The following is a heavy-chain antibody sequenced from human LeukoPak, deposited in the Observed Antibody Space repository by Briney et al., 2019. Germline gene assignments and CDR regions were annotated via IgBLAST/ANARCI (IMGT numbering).Heavy chain of an antibody. V-gene: IGHV4-59*01. Sequence: PSETLSLTCTVSGGSISSYYWSWIRQPPGKGLEWIGYIYYSGSTHYNPSLKSRVTISVDTSKNQVSLKLRSVTAADTAVYYCARTTEGYAGGPGYSYYYYMDVWGKGTTVTISS. CDR1: GGSISSYY. J-gene: IGHJ6*03. CDR3: ARTTEGYAGGPGYSYYYYMDV. D-gene: IGHD5-12*01. CDR2: IYYSGST.